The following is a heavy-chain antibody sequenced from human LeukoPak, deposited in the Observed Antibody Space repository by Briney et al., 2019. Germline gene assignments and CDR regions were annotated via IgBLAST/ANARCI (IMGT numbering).Heavy chain of an antibody. D-gene: IGHD6-19*01. CDR1: GGSISSYY. CDR3: ARDAYSSGWSDFDY. V-gene: IGHV4-34*01. Sequence: SETLSLTCTVSGGSISSYYWSWIRQPLGKGLEWIGEINHSGSTNYNPSLKSRVTISVDTSKNQFSLKLSSVTAADTAVYYCARDAYSSGWSDFDYWGQGTLVTVSS. CDR2: INHSGST. J-gene: IGHJ4*02.